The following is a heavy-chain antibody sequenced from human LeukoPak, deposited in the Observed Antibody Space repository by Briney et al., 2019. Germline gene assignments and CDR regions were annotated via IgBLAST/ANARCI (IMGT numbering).Heavy chain of an antibody. V-gene: IGHV1-18*01. CDR2: ISAYNGNT. D-gene: IGHD3-3*01. Sequence: ASVKVSCKASGYTFTSCGISWARQAPGQGLEWMGWISAYNGNTNYAQKLQGRVTMTTDTSTSTAYMELRSLRSDDTAVYYCARVNPFTIFGVVTPNWFDPWGQGTLVTVSS. J-gene: IGHJ5*02. CDR3: ARVNPFTIFGVVTPNWFDP. CDR1: GYTFTSCG.